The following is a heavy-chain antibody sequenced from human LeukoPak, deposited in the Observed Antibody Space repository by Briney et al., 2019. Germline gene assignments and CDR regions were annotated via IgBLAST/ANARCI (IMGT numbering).Heavy chain of an antibody. CDR2: ISDRGGST. CDR1: GFTFSNYA. V-gene: IGHV3-23*01. Sequence: GGSLRLSCAASGFTFSNYAMTWVRQVPGKGLEWVSTISDRGGSTYYADSAKGRFTISRDNSRNTLYLQMDSLSAEDTAVYYCAKDLIQLWLFPDDWGQEPWSPSPQ. J-gene: IGHJ4*01. CDR3: AKDLIQLWLFPDD. D-gene: IGHD5-18*01.